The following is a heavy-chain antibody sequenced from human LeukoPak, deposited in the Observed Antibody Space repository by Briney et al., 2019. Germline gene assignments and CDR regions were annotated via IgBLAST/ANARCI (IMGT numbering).Heavy chain of an antibody. CDR2: IIPIFGTA. Sequence: ASVKVSCKASGGTFSSYAISWVRQAPGQGLEWMGGIIPIFGTANYAQKFQGRVTITADKSTSTAYMELSSLRSEDTAVYYCARNGMSGGSRGAHYYYYMDVWGKGTTVTISS. V-gene: IGHV1-69*06. D-gene: IGHD2-15*01. CDR3: ARNGMSGGSRGAHYYYYMDV. CDR1: GGTFSSYA. J-gene: IGHJ6*03.